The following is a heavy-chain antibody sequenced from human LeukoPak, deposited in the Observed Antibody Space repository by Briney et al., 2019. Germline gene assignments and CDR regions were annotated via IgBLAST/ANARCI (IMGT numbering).Heavy chain of an antibody. J-gene: IGHJ4*02. CDR2: ISYDGGSI. CDR1: GFTFSSYA. D-gene: IGHD2-2*02. Sequence: GESLRLSCAASGFTFSSYAMTWVRQAPGEGLEWVSVISYDGGSIYYADSVKGRFTISRDNSENSLYLQMNSLRPEDTANYYFAKGLIASCYTGISYWGEGTLVTVCS. V-gene: IGHV3-23*01. CDR3: AKGLIASCYTGISY.